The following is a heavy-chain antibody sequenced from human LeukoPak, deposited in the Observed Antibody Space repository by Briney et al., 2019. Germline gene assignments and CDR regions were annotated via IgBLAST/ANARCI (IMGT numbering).Heavy chain of an antibody. V-gene: IGHV3-21*01. J-gene: IGHJ4*02. CDR3: ARTRGSGSYHFDY. D-gene: IGHD1-26*01. Sequence: GGSLRLSCAASGYPFSSFSMNWVRQAPGLGLEWVSSITSSSNFIYYADSVEGRFTISRDNAKNSLYLQMNSLRAEDTAVYYCARTRGSGSYHFDYWGQGTLVTVSS. CDR1: GYPFSSFS. CDR2: ITSSSNFI.